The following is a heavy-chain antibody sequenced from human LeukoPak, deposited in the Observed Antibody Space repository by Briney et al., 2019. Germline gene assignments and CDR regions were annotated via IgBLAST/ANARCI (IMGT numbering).Heavy chain of an antibody. D-gene: IGHD3-16*02. CDR1: GGSISSYY. V-gene: IGHV4-59*01. J-gene: IGHJ3*02. CDR3: ARVVSWKWQGDAFDI. Sequence: SETLSLTCTVSGGSISSYYWSWIRQPPGKGLEWIGYIYYSGSTNYNPSLKSRVTISVDTSKNQFSLKLSSVTAADTAVYYCARVVSWKWQGDAFDIWGEGTMVTVSS. CDR2: IYYSGST.